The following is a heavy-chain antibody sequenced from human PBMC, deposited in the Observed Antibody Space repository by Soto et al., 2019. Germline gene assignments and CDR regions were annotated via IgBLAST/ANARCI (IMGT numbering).Heavy chain of an antibody. D-gene: IGHD6-13*01. CDR2: IRYDGTNK. V-gene: IGHV3-33*01. J-gene: IGHJ4*02. CDR3: ARGIIAGPGRDYFDY. Sequence: QVQLVESGGGVVQPGRSLRLSCAASGFTFSSYGMHWVRQAPGKGLEWVAVIRYDGTNKYYAESVKGRFTISRDNSKNTLYLQMSSVSLDDTAVYYCARGIIAGPGRDYFDYWGQGTLVTVSS. CDR1: GFTFSSYG.